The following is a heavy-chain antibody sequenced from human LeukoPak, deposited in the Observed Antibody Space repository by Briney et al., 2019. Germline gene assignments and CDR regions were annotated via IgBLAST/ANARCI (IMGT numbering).Heavy chain of an antibody. Sequence: PGGSLRLSCAASGFTFKRYNMHWVRQAPGKGPEWVTFLEDDEDSESYADSVKGRFTISRDNSKSTLYLQMNSLRTEDTAVYYCAKDGRKFMFDYWGQGILVTVS. V-gene: IGHV3-30*02. J-gene: IGHJ4*02. CDR3: AKDGRKFMFDY. CDR1: GFTFKRYN. CDR2: LEDDEDSE.